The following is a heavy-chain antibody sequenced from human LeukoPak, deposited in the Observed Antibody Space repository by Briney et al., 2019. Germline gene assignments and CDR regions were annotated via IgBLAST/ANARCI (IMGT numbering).Heavy chain of an antibody. V-gene: IGHV3-33*01. Sequence: PGRSLRLSCAASGFTFSSYGMHWVRQAPGKGLEWVAVIWYDGSNKYYADSVKGRFTISRDNSKNTLYLQMNSLRAEDTAVYYCARGPRYFDWLLKIFDYWGQGTLVTVSS. D-gene: IGHD3-9*01. CDR2: IWYDGSNK. J-gene: IGHJ4*02. CDR3: ARGPRYFDWLLKIFDY. CDR1: GFTFSSYG.